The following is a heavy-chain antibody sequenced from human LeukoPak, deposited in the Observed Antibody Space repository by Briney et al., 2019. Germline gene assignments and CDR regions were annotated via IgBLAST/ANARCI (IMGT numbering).Heavy chain of an antibody. Sequence: GGSLRLSCAASGFNFHNYGMYWVRQAPGKGLEWVSGIRGSAGGTYYADSVKGRFTISRDNSKNTLYLQMNSLRAEDTAVYYCAKASYYDILTGYYSLLDYWGQGTLVAVSS. CDR2: IRGSAGGT. J-gene: IGHJ4*02. CDR3: AKASYYDILTGYYSLLDY. CDR1: GFNFHNYG. V-gene: IGHV3-23*01. D-gene: IGHD3-9*01.